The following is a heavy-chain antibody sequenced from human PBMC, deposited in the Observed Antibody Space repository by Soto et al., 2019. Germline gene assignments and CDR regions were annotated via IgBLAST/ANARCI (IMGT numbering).Heavy chain of an antibody. D-gene: IGHD3-10*01. CDR2: IIPILDVA. CDR1: GGDFLSYT. CDR3: AQMWFGELWHGMDV. J-gene: IGHJ6*02. Sequence: QLVQSGAEVKRPGSSVKVSCKASGGDFLSYTISWVRQVPGQGPEWMGTIIPILDVAKNAQKFQGRVAITADKATNTVYMELRSLRSDDTAVYYCAQMWFGELWHGMDVWGQGTTITVSS. V-gene: IGHV1-69*02.